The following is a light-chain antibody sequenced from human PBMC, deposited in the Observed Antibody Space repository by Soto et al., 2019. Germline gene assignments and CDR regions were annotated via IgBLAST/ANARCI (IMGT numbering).Light chain of an antibody. Sequence: AIQMTQSPSSLSASVGDRVTINCRASQDIRNDLGWFQQKPGKAPKLLINTASTLQSGVSSRFSGSGSGTDFTLTISSLQPEDFATYYCQQYNSYSFGQGTKVDIK. V-gene: IGKV1-6*01. CDR2: TAS. CDR1: QDIRND. J-gene: IGKJ1*01. CDR3: QQYNSYS.